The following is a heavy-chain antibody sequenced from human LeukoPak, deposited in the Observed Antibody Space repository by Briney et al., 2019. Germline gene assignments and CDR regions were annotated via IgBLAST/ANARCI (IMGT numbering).Heavy chain of an antibody. D-gene: IGHD2/OR15-2a*01. V-gene: IGHV3-15*01. J-gene: IGHJ4*02. Sequence: GGPLSFSCAASGFTFSHVWLGWAPQAPGKGLEGFGRVKSKDVGATTDYAAPVKGRFTISRDDSKNSLYLQMDSLKTEDTAVYYCATDLAQGYFGSWGQGTLVTVSS. CDR2: VKSKDVGATT. CDR3: ATDLAQGYFGS. CDR1: GFTFSHVW.